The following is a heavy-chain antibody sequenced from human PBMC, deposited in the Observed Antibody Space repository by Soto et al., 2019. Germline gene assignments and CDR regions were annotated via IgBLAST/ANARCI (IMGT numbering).Heavy chain of an antibody. CDR2: MNPKSGNT. CDR3: ARGERSTWTFPTDD. J-gene: IGHJ4*02. V-gene: IGHV1-8*01. D-gene: IGHD6-6*01. Sequence: QVQLVQSGAEVKKPGASVKVSCKASGYTFASYDINWVRQATGQGLEWMGWMNPKSGNTGYAQKFQGRVTMTRNTSISTANMELSSLTSGDTAVYYCARGERSTWTFPTDDWGQGTLVTVSS. CDR1: GYTFASYD.